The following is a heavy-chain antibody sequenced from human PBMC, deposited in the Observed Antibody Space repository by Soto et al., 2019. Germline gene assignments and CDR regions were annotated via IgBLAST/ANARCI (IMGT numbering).Heavy chain of an antibody. J-gene: IGHJ3*02. V-gene: IGHV1-24*01. CDR3: ETDYYDSSGYYNDAFDI. CDR2: FDPEDGET. CDR1: GYTLTELS. Sequence: ASVKVSCKVSGYTLTELSMHWVRQAPGKGLEWMGGFDPEDGETIYAQKFQGRVTMTEDTSTDTAYMELSSLRSEDTAVYYCETDYYDSSGYYNDAFDIWGQGTMVTVSS. D-gene: IGHD3-22*01.